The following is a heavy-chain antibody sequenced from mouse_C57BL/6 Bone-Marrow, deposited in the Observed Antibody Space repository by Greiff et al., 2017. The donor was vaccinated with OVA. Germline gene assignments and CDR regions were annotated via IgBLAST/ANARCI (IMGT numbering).Heavy chain of an antibody. Sequence: EVKLMESGAELVRPGASVKLSCTASGFNIKDDYMHWVKQRPEQGLEWIGWLDPENGDTKYASKFQGKATITADTSSNTAFLQLSSLTSEDTDVYYCTTELGRFEYGGQGTTLLVSA. CDR3: TTELGRFEY. V-gene: IGHV14-4*01. CDR1: GFNIKDDY. D-gene: IGHD4-1*01. CDR2: LDPENGDT. J-gene: IGHJ2*01.